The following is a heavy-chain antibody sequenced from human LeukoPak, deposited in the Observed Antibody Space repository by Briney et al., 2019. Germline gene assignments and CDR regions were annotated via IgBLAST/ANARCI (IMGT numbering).Heavy chain of an antibody. Sequence: SETLSLTCTVSGGSISSYYWSWIRQPPGKGLEWIGYIYYSRSTNYNPSLKSRVTISVDTSKNQFSLKLSSVTAADTAVYYCARDLRNPDPWGQGTLVTVSS. CDR2: IYYSRST. J-gene: IGHJ5*02. V-gene: IGHV4-59*01. CDR1: GGSISSYY. CDR3: ARDLRNPDP. D-gene: IGHD3-3*01.